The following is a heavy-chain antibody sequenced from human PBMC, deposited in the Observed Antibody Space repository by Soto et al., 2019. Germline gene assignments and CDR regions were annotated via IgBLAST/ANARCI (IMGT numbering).Heavy chain of an antibody. Sequence: SGGSLRLSCAASGFTFSSYSMNWVRQAPGKGLEWISYISSSGHTIYYRDSVKGRFTISRDNGKNSLYLQLNSLRVEDTAVYYCARDFTYYYASPESFDFWGQGTLVTVSP. D-gene: IGHD3-10*01. V-gene: IGHV3-48*01. CDR1: GFTFSSYS. CDR2: ISSSGHTI. CDR3: ARDFTYYYASPESFDF. J-gene: IGHJ4*02.